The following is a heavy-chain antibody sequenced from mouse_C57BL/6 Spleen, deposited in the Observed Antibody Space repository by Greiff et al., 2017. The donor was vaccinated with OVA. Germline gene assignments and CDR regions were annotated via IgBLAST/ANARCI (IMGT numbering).Heavy chain of an antibody. CDR1: GFTFSSYA. D-gene: IGHD4-1*01. CDR3: ARGQTGTDAMDY. V-gene: IGHV5-4*03. Sequence: EVMLVESGGGLVKPGGSLKLSCAASGFTFSSYAMSWVRQTPEKRLEWVATISDGGSYTYYPDNVKGRFTISRDNAKNNLYLQMSHLKSEDTAMYYCARGQTGTDAMDYWGQGTSVTVSS. CDR2: ISDGGSYT. J-gene: IGHJ4*01.